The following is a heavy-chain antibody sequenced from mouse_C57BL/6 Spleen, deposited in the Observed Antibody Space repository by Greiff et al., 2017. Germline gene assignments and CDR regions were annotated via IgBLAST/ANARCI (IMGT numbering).Heavy chain of an antibody. J-gene: IGHJ2*01. CDR1: GFNIKDDY. Sequence: EVQLQQSGAELARPGASVKLSCTASGFNIKDDYMHWVKQRPEQGLEWIGWIDPEHGAPEYASKFQGKATITADTSSNTAYLQLSSLTSEDTAVYYCTRNDYGSSYVNDGGQGTTLTVSS. D-gene: IGHD1-1*01. V-gene: IGHV14-4*01. CDR3: TRNDYGSSYVND. CDR2: IDPEHGAP.